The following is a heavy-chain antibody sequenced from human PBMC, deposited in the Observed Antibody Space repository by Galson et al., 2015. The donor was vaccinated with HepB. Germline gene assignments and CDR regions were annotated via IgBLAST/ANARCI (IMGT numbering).Heavy chain of an antibody. V-gene: IGHV3-15*07. Sequence: SLRLSCAASGFTFSNAWMNWVRQAPGKGLEWVGRIKSKTRGGTTDYAAPVKGRFTISRDDSETTLYLQMNSLKTEDTAVYYCTTWACHDTSDAIWGDWGQGTLVTVSS. CDR1: GFTFSNAW. CDR3: TTWACHDTSDAIWGD. D-gene: IGHD3-22*01. J-gene: IGHJ4*02. CDR2: IKSKTRGGTT.